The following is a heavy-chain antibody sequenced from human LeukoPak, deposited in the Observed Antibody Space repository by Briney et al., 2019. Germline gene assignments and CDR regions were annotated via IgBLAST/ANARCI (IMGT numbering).Heavy chain of an antibody. CDR2: ISSDGSKI. Sequence: GGSLRLSCAASGFIFSNYAMHWVRQAPGKGLEWVALISSDGSKIYYADSVKGRFTISRDISKNTLYLQMNSLRAEDMAVYYCAKDGGQGADYWGQGTLVTVSS. J-gene: IGHJ4*02. CDR3: AKDGGQGADY. D-gene: IGHD3-16*01. V-gene: IGHV3-30*04. CDR1: GFIFSNYA.